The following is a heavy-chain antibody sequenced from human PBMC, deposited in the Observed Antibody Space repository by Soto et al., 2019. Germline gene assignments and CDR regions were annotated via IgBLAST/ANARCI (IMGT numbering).Heavy chain of an antibody. J-gene: IGHJ4*02. CDR2: INHSGST. V-gene: IGHV4-34*01. D-gene: IGHD3-22*01. Sequence: SETLSLTCAVYGGSFSGYYWTWIRQPPGTGLEWIGEINHSGSTNYNPSHKSRVTITVDTSKNQFSLKLTSVTAADTAVYYCARAKTTMIVPENYGGQGTLVTVS. CDR1: GGSFSGYY. CDR3: ARAKTTMIVPENY.